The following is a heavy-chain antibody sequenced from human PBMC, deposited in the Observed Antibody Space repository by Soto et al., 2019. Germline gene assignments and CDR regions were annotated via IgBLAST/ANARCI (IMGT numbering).Heavy chain of an antibody. CDR3: ARYGRVLDY. CDR1: GFTFSSCW. CDR2: INEDGSEK. Sequence: EVQLVESGGGLVQPGGSLRLSCAASGFTFSSCWMSWVRQAPGKGLEWVANINEDGSEKHDVDSVKGRFTISRDNAKNSLYLQMNSLRAEDTAVYYCARYGRVLDYWGQGTLVTVSS. J-gene: IGHJ4*02. D-gene: IGHD3-10*01. V-gene: IGHV3-7*01.